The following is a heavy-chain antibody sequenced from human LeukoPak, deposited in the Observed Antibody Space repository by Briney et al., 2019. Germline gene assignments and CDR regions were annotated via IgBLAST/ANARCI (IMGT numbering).Heavy chain of an antibody. CDR3: VCIIPGA. V-gene: IGHV3-74*01. J-gene: IGHJ4*02. Sequence: GGSLRLSCAASGFTVNNYWMHWVRQAPGKGLVWVSRISSDGSSTSYADSVKGRFTISRDNAKNTLYLQMNSLTVEDTAVYHCVCIIPGARGQGTLVTVSA. CDR1: GFTVNNYW. D-gene: IGHD1-26*01. CDR2: ISSDGSST.